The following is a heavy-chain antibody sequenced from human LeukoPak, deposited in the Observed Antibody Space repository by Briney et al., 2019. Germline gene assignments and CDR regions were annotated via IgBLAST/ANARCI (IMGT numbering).Heavy chain of an antibody. D-gene: IGHD6-13*01. V-gene: IGHV1-18*04. CDR2: ISTYNGNT. J-gene: IGHJ4*02. CDR3: AREQGAATGTVYFAY. Sequence: ASVKVSCKASGYTFTNYGISWVRQAPGQGLEWMGWISTYNGNTNYAQKLQGRVTMTTDTSTSTAYMELRSLRSDDTAVYYCAREQGAATGTVYFAYWGQGTLVTVSA. CDR1: GYTFTNYG.